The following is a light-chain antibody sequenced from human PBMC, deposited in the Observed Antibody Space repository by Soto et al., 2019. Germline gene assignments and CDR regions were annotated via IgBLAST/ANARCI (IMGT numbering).Light chain of an antibody. CDR2: DVS. Sequence: QSALTQPACVSWSPGQSITISCTGTSSGVGGYNYVSWYQQHPGKAPKLMIYDVSNRPSGVSNRFSGSKSSNTASLTISGLQAEDESDYYCSSYTSSSTVAFGGGTKLTVL. CDR1: SSGVGGYNY. CDR3: SSYTSSSTVA. J-gene: IGLJ2*01. V-gene: IGLV2-14*01.